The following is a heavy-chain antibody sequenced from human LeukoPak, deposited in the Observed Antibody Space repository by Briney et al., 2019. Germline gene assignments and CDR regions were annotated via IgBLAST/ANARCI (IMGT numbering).Heavy chain of an antibody. J-gene: IGHJ5*02. CDR1: GYTFTSRY. D-gene: IGHD2-2*01. CDR3: ARDVSSTSSWWFDP. CDR2: INPSGGST. V-gene: IGHV1-46*01. Sequence: ASVKVSCKASGYTFTSRYMHWVRQAPEQGLEWMGIINPSGGSTSYAQKFQGRVTMTRDMSTRTDYMELSSLRYEDTAVYYCARDVSSTSSWWFDPWGQGTLVIVSS.